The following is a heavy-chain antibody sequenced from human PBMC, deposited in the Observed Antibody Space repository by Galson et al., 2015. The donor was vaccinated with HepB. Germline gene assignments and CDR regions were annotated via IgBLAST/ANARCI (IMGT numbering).Heavy chain of an antibody. J-gene: IGHJ3*01. CDR1: GFTVSSNY. D-gene: IGHD3-22*01. Sequence: FLRLSCAASGFTVSSNYMSWVRQAPGKGLEWVSVIYSGGSTNYADSVKGRFTISRDNSKNTLYLQMNSLRAEDTAVYYCASTYYYDSSGYYHDAFDVWGQGTMVTVSS. V-gene: IGHV3-53*01. CDR2: IYSGGST. CDR3: ASTYYYDSSGYYHDAFDV.